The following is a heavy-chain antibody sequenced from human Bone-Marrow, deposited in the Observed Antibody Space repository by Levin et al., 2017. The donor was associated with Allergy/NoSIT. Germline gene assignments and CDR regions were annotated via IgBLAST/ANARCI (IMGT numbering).Heavy chain of an antibody. V-gene: IGHV3-23*01. J-gene: IGHJ6*02. D-gene: IGHD6-19*01. CDR2: ITGGGDT. CDR3: AKRADGSRSGLDV. CDR1: GFSFMNYA. Sequence: GGSLSLSCAASGFSFMNYAMTWVRQAPGKGLEWVSVITGGGDTYYADFVKGRFTISRDTSNNTLYLQINTLRAEDTAIYYCAKRADGSRSGLDVWGQGTTVTVSS.